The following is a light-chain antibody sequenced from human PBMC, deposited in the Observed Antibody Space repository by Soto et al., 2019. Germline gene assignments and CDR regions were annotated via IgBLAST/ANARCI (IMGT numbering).Light chain of an antibody. CDR1: QNVLYSSNTNNY. CDR2: WAS. J-gene: IGKJ3*01. CDR3: QLYYSTPFT. V-gene: IGKV4-1*01. Sequence: DIVMTQSPDSLAVSLGARATINCKSSQNVLYSSNTNNYLAWYQQKPGQPPKLLIYWASTRESGVPDRFSGSGSGTDFTLTISSLQAEDVAVYYCQLYYSTPFTFGPGTKVDIK.